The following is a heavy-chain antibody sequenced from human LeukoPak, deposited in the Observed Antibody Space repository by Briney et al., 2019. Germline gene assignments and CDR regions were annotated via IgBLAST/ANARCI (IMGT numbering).Heavy chain of an antibody. Sequence: PGGSLRLSCAASGFTLSNYNMNWVRQAPGKGLEWVSYISSSSSTIYYADSVEGRFTISRDNAKDSLYLQMNSLRDEDTAVYYCARDLAVAGSFDYWGQGTLVTVSS. V-gene: IGHV3-48*02. J-gene: IGHJ4*02. D-gene: IGHD6-19*01. CDR2: ISSSSSTI. CDR1: GFTLSNYN. CDR3: ARDLAVAGSFDY.